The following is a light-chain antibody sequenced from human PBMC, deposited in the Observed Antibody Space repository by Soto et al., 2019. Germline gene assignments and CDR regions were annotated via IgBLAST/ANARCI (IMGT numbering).Light chain of an antibody. V-gene: IGKV3-20*01. CDR1: QSVSSNH. J-gene: IGKJ1*01. CDR3: QQYSSSRT. Sequence: DIVWTQSPGTLSLSQGERATLSCRASQSVSSNHLAWYQQKPGQAPRLLIYGGSSRATGIPVRFSGSGSETDFTLTITRLEPEDFAVYYCQQYSSSRTFGQGTKVDIK. CDR2: GGS.